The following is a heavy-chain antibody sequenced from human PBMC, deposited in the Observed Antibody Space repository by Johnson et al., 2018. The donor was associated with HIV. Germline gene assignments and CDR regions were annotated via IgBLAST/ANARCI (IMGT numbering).Heavy chain of an antibody. J-gene: IGHJ3*02. D-gene: IGHD5-18*01. Sequence: QVQLLESGGGVVQPGRSLRLSCAASGFTFSSYAMHWVRQAPGKGLEWVAVISYDGSNKYYADSVKGRFTISRDNSKNTLYLQMNSLRAEDTAVYYCARDREDPSDSYGDFDIWGQGTMVTVSS. CDR3: ARDREDPSDSYGDFDI. CDR2: ISYDGSNK. V-gene: IGHV3-30-3*01. CDR1: GFTFSSYA.